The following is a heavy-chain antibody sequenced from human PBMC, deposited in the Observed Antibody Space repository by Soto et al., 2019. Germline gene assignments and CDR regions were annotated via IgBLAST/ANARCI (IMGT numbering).Heavy chain of an antibody. CDR1: GGSISSGGYS. Sequence: PSETLSLTCAVSGGSISSGGYSWSWIRQPPGKGLEWIGYIYHSGSTYYNPSLKSRVTISVDRSKNQFSLKLSSVTAADTAVYYCARDYSNDSSGYGAFDIWGQGTMVTVSS. J-gene: IGHJ3*02. CDR2: IYHSGST. CDR3: ARDYSNDSSGYGAFDI. D-gene: IGHD3-22*01. V-gene: IGHV4-30-2*01.